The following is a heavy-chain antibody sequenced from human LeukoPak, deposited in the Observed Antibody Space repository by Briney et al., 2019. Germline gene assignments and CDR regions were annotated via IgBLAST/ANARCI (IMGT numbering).Heavy chain of an antibody. V-gene: IGHV1-8*01. CDR3: ARYYYGSGSDDYYYGMDV. Sequence: ASVKVSCKASGYTFTSYDINWVRQATGQGLEWMGWMNPNSGNTGYAQKFQGRVTMTRNTSISTAYMELSSLRSEDTAVYYCARYYYGSGSDDYYYGMDVWGQETTVTVSS. J-gene: IGHJ6*02. D-gene: IGHD3-10*01. CDR1: GYTFTSYD. CDR2: MNPNSGNT.